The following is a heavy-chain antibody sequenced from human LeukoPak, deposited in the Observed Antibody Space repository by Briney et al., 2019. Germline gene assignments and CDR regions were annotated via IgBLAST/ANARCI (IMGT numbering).Heavy chain of an antibody. CDR3: AREERPYDILTGLDY. CDR2: IYYSRST. V-gene: IGHV4-30-4*01. CDR1: GGSISSGDYY. D-gene: IGHD3-9*01. Sequence: SETLSLTCTVSGGSISSGDYYWSWIRQPPGKGLEWIGYIYYSRSTYYNPSLKSRVTISVDTSKNQFSLKLSSVTAADTAVYYCAREERPYDILTGLDYWGQGTLVTVFS. J-gene: IGHJ4*02.